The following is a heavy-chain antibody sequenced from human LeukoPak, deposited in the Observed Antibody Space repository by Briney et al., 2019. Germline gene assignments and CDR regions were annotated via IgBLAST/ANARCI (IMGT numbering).Heavy chain of an antibody. Sequence: SETLSLTCTVSGASISGHYWIWIRQPPGRGLEWIGYVYSSGSTNYNPSLKSRVTMSVDTSKNHFSLRLSSVTAADTAVYYCASRAHCSGGSCYGNWFDPWGQGTLVTVSS. CDR3: ASRAHCSGGSCYGNWFDP. V-gene: IGHV4-59*11. CDR1: GASISGHY. D-gene: IGHD2-15*01. J-gene: IGHJ5*02. CDR2: VYSSGST.